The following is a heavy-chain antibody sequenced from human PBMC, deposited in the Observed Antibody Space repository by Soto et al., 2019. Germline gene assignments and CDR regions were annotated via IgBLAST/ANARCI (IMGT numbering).Heavy chain of an antibody. D-gene: IGHD2-21*01. V-gene: IGHV4-59*12. CDR1: GGSIRSYC. J-gene: IGHJ4*02. Sequence: PSETLSLTCTVSGGSIRSYCWTWIRQPPGGGLEWIGCICNSGTTNYNPSLKSRVTITIDTQKNQYSLKLSSVTAADTAVYYCARGQFPYFDYWGQGTLVTVSS. CDR3: ARGQFPYFDY. CDR2: ICNSGTT.